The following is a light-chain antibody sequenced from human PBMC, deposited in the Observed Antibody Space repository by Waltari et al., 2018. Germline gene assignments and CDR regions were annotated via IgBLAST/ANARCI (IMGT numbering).Light chain of an antibody. CDR2: DAS. V-gene: IGKV3-11*01. CDR1: QSVSSY. Sequence: EIVLTQSPATLSLSPGEIATLPCRASQSVSSYLAWYQQKPGQAPRLLIYDASNRATGIPARFSGSGSGTDFTLTISSLEPEDFAVYYCQQRSNWPPYTFGQGTKLEIK. CDR3: QQRSNWPPYT. J-gene: IGKJ2*01.